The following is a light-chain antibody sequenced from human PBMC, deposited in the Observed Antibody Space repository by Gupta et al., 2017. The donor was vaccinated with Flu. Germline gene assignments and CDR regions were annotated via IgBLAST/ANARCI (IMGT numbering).Light chain of an antibody. V-gene: IGKV1-5*03. CDR2: QAS. CDR1: QSISNW. J-gene: IGKJ1*01. Sequence: DIQMTQPPSTLSASVGDRVTITCRASQSISNWLAWYQQKPGKVPKLLIYQASSLESGVPSRFSGSGSGTEFTLTISSLQPDDVATYYCQRYDSLWTFGQGTRVEIK. CDR3: QRYDSLWT.